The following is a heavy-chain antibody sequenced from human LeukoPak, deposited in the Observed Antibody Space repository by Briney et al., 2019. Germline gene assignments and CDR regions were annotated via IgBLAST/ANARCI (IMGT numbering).Heavy chain of an antibody. Sequence: SETLSLTCAVYGGSFSRYYWSWIRQPPGKGLEWIGEINHSGSTNYNPSLKSRVTISVDTSKNQFSLKLSSVTAADTAVYYCARDRSWYYYYWGQGTLVTVSS. V-gene: IGHV4-34*01. CDR3: ARDRSWYYYY. CDR1: GGSFSRYY. J-gene: IGHJ4*02. CDR2: INHSGST. D-gene: IGHD6-13*01.